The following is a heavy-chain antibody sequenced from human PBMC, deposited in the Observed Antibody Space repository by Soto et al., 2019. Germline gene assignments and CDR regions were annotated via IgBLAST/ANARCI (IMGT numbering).Heavy chain of an antibody. CDR2: ISAHNGNT. J-gene: IGHJ4*02. CDR3: ARDFINKFEY. V-gene: IGHV1-18*01. D-gene: IGHD3-10*01. CDR1: GYAFTTYG. Sequence: GASVKVSCKASGYAFTTYGITWVRQAPGQGLEWMGWISAHNGNTNYAQKLQGRVTVTRDTSTSTAYMELRSVTGADTAVYYCARDFINKFEYGGPEILATVSS.